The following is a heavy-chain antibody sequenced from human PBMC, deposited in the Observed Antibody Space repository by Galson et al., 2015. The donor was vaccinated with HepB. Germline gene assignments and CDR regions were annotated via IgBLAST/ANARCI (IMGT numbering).Heavy chain of an antibody. CDR3: ARDSILWWPNPGWYFDL. V-gene: IGHV3-66*01. CDR2: IYSGGRA. Sequence: SLRLSCAASGFTVSFNYMSWVRQAPGNGLEWVSVIYSGGRAYYADPVKGRFTISRDNAKNSLYLQMNSLRAEDPAVYYCARDSILWWPNPGWYFDLWGRGTLVTVSS. CDR1: GFTVSFNY. J-gene: IGHJ2*01. D-gene: IGHD2-21*01.